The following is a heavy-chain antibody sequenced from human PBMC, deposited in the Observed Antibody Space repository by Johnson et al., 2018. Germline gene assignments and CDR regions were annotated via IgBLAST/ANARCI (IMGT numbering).Heavy chain of an antibody. CDR1: GFTFSSYW. CDR2: ISPDGSRT. D-gene: IGHD3-10*01. CDR3: ATRITTGEDFQH. J-gene: IGHJ1*01. Sequence: VQLVQSGGGVVRPGGSLRLSCAASGFTFSSYWMHWVRQPPGKGLVWVSRISPDGSRTSYADSVKGRFTISRDNAKNSLFLQMDSLRAEDTAVYYCATRITTGEDFQHWGQGTLVTVSS. V-gene: IGHV3-74*02.